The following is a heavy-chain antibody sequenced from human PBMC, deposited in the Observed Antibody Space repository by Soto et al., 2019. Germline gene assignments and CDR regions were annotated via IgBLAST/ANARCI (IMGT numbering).Heavy chain of an antibody. Sequence: SQTLSLTCAISGDSVSSNSAAWNWIRRSPSRGLEWLGRTYYRSKWYNEYAVSVKSRIAINPETSKNQFSLQLNSVTPEDTAVYYCARTSGHFDSWGQGTLVTVSS. CDR2: TYYRSKWYN. J-gene: IGHJ4*02. V-gene: IGHV6-1*01. CDR1: GDSVSSNSAA. CDR3: ARTSGHFDS. D-gene: IGHD6-19*01.